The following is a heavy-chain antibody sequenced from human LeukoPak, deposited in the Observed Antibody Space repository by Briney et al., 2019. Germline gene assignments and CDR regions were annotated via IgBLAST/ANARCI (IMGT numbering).Heavy chain of an antibody. Sequence: GGSLRLSCAASGFTFSSYAMSWVRQAPGKGLVWVSAINGSGGSTYYADSVKGRFTISRDNSKNTLYLPMNRLSAEDTAVYYCAKDWVAAAAHPLPEYWRQGTLVPVSS. CDR1: GFTFSSYA. J-gene: IGHJ4*02. D-gene: IGHD6-13*01. CDR3: AKDWVAAAAHPLPEY. V-gene: IGHV3-23*01. CDR2: INGSGGST.